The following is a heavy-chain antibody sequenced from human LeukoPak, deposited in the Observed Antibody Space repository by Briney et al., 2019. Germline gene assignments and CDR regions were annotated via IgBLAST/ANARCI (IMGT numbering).Heavy chain of an antibody. V-gene: IGHV6-1*01. CDR1: GDSFSSNSVT. CDR2: TYYRSTWYN. J-gene: IGHJ5*02. CDR3: ARRLTQYDCFDP. Sequence: SQTLSLTCAISGDSFSSNSVTWNWIRQSPSRGLEWLGRTYYRSTWYNDYAVSVRGRITVNPDTSKNQFSLHLNSVTPEDTAVYYCARRLTQYDCFDPWGRGILVTVSS. D-gene: IGHD2-2*01.